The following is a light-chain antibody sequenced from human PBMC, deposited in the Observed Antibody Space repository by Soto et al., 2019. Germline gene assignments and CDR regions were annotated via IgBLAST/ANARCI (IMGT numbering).Light chain of an antibody. CDR3: CSYTGSPSSYV. Sequence: QSALTQTASVSGSPGQSITISCTGTSSDVGTYNLVYWYQQHPGNAPKLMIYETTQRPSGISNRFSGSKSGNTASLTISGPQPEDEADYYCCSYTGSPSSYVFGTGTKLTVL. V-gene: IGLV2-23*01. CDR2: ETT. CDR1: SSDVGTYNL. J-gene: IGLJ1*01.